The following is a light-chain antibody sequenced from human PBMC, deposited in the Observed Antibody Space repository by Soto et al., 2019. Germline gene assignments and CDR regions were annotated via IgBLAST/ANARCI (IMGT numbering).Light chain of an antibody. CDR1: SGHSSYA. V-gene: IGLV4-69*02. CDR2: LTSGGRH. CDR3: QTWGNGLVV. J-gene: IGLJ2*01. Sequence: QLVLTQSPSASASLGASVKLTCTLSSGHSSYAIAWHQQQPEKGPRYLMKLTSGGRHSKGDGIPDRFSGSSSGAERYLTISSLQSEDEADYYCQTWGNGLVVFGGGTKLTVL.